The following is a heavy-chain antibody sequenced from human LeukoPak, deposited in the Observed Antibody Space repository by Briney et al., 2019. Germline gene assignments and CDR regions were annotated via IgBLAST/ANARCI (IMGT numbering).Heavy chain of an antibody. CDR3: ARDGAVAGSFYYYYYYMDV. CDR1: GFTFSDYY. D-gene: IGHD6-19*01. V-gene: IGHV3-11*01. J-gene: IGHJ6*03. CDR2: ISSSGSTI. Sequence: KTGGSLRLSCAASGFTFSDYYMSWIRQAPGKGLEWVSYISSSGSTIYYADSVKGRFTISRDNAKNSLYLQMNSLRAEDTAVYYCARDGAVAGSFYYYYYYMDVWGKGTTVTISS.